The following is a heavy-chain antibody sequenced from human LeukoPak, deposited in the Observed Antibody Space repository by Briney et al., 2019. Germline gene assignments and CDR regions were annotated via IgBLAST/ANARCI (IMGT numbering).Heavy chain of an antibody. D-gene: IGHD1-20*01. Sequence: GGSLTLSCAASGFTLSRYWMHWVRQAPGEGLVWVSRINSDESTTTYADSVKGRFTISRDNAKNTLYLQMNSLRAEDTAVYYYTKDMGNNWVFDYWGQGTLVSVSS. CDR1: GFTLSRYW. J-gene: IGHJ4*02. CDR3: TKDMGNNWVFDY. CDR2: INSDESTT. V-gene: IGHV3-74*01.